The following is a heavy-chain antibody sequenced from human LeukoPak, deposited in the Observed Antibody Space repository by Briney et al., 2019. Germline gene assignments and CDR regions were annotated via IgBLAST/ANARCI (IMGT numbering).Heavy chain of an antibody. V-gene: IGHV1-18*01. CDR3: ARDYKWLRLSDYYYYYMDV. J-gene: IGHJ6*03. CDR1: GGTFSSYA. Sequence: ASVKVSCKASGGTFSSYAISWVRQAPGQGLEWMGWISAYNGNTNYAQKLQGRVTMTTDTSTSTAYMELSRLRSDDTAVYYCARDYKWLRLSDYYYYYMDVWGKGTTVTVSS. D-gene: IGHD5-12*01. CDR2: ISAYNGNT.